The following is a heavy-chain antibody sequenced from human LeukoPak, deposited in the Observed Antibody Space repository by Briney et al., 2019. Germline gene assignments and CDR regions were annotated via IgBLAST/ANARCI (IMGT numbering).Heavy chain of an antibody. CDR1: GYTFTSYG. D-gene: IGHD1-26*01. V-gene: IGHV1-18*01. CDR3: ARDTKRSRARWENLGFDP. Sequence: ASVKVSCKASGYTFTSYGISWVRQAPGQGLEWMGWISAYNGNTNYAQKLQGRVTMTTDTSTSTAYMELRSLRSNDTAVYYCARDTKRSRARWENLGFDPWGQGTLVTVSS. CDR2: ISAYNGNT. J-gene: IGHJ5*02.